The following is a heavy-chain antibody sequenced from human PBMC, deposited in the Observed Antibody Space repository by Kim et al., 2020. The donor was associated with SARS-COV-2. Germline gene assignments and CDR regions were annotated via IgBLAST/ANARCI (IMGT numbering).Heavy chain of an antibody. V-gene: IGHV4-59*13. CDR2: IYYSGST. J-gene: IGHJ3*02. Sequence: SETLSLTCTVSGGSISSYYWSWIRQPPGKGLEWIGYIYYSGSTNYNPSLKSRVTISVDTSKNQFSLKLSSVTAADTAVYYCAREGGSGSYEDRAFDIWGQGTMVTVSS. CDR3: AREGGSGSYEDRAFDI. D-gene: IGHD3-10*01. CDR1: GGSISSYY.